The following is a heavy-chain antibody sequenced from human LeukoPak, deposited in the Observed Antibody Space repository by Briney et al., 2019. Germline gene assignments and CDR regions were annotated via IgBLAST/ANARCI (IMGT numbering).Heavy chain of an antibody. CDR3: ARLGGGYDFWSGYYTWFDP. D-gene: IGHD3-3*01. CDR1: GGSISSYY. CDR2: IYTSGST. V-gene: IGHV4-4*09. J-gene: IGHJ5*02. Sequence: PSETLSLTCTVSGGSISSYYWSWIRQPPGKGLEWIGYIYTSGSTNYNPPLKSRVTISVDTSKNQFSLKLSSVTAADTAVYYCARLGGGYDFWSGYYTWFDPWGQGTLVTVSS.